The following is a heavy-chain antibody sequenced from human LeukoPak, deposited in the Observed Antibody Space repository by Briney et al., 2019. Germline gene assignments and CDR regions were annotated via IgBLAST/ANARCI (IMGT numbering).Heavy chain of an antibody. J-gene: IGHJ3*02. CDR3: ANYYDSSGYPRDAFDI. D-gene: IGHD3-22*01. CDR2: ISSSSSYI. CDR1: GFTFSSYS. Sequence: GGSLRLSCAASGFTFSSYSMNWVRQAPGKGLEWVSSISSSSSYIYYADSVKGRFTISRDNAKNSLYLQMNSLRAEDTAVYYCANYYDSSGYPRDAFDIWGQGTMVTVSS. V-gene: IGHV3-21*01.